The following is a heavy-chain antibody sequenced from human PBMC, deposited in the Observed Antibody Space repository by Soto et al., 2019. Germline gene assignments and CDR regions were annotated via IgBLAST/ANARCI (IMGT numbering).Heavy chain of an antibody. CDR2: IIPILGIA. CDR3: ARPNYYDDSSGYST. Sequence: QVQLVQSGAEVKKPGSSVKVSCKASGGTFSSYTISWVRQAPGQGLEWMGRIIPILGIANYAQKFQGRVTXXAXKXXSTAYMELSSLRSEDTAVYYCARPNYYDDSSGYSTWGQGTLVTVSS. V-gene: IGHV1-69*02. J-gene: IGHJ4*02. CDR1: GGTFSSYT. D-gene: IGHD3-22*01.